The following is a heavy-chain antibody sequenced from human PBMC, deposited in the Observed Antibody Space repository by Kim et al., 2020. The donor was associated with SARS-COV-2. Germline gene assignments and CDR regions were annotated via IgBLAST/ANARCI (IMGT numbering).Heavy chain of an antibody. CDR2: A. J-gene: IGHJ3*02. D-gene: IGHD3-22*01. V-gene: IGHV1-69*01. CDR3: ARGYYDDAFDI. Sequence: ANYAQKFQGGVTITADESTSTAYMELSSLRSEDTAVYYCARGYYDDAFDIWGQGTMVTVSS.